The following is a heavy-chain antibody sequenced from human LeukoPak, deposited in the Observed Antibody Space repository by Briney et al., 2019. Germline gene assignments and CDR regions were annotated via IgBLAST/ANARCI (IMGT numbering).Heavy chain of an antibody. CDR2: ISHDGSNK. J-gene: IGHJ5*02. V-gene: IGHV3-30*18. Sequence: GGSLRLSCAASGFTFSSYGMHWVRQAPGKGLEWVAVISHDGSNKYYADSVKGRFTISRDNSKNTLYLQMNSLRAEDTAVYYCAKGYDSSGYYNNWFDPWGQGTLVTVSS. CDR1: GFTFSSYG. CDR3: AKGYDSSGYYNNWFDP. D-gene: IGHD3-22*01.